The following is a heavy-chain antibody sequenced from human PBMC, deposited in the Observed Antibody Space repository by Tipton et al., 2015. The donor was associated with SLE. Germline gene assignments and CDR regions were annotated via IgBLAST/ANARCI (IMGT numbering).Heavy chain of an antibody. CDR2: ISSSGITM. CDR1: GFSFSDYY. D-gene: IGHD6-13*01. V-gene: IGHV3-11*01. J-gene: IGHJ6*02. Sequence: SLRLSCAASGFSFSDYYMSWIRQAPGKGLEWVSYISSSGITMYYADSVKGRFTISRDNAKNSLYLQMNSLRAEDTAKYYCAKGFSIAAALVWGDGMDVWGQGTTVTVSS. CDR3: AKGFSIAAALVWGDGMDV.